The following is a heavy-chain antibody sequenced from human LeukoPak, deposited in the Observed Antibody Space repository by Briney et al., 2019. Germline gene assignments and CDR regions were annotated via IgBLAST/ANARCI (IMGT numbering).Heavy chain of an antibody. CDR2: ISYTGRT. V-gene: IGHV4-61*03. J-gene: IGHJ3*01. CDR1: GGSVNSGDSY. CDR3: ARDLSYSDSSGYYNLDVFDV. D-gene: IGHD3-22*01. Sequence: PSETLSLTCTVSGGSVNSGDSYWSWIRQPPGKGLEWIGYISYTGRTSYNPSLKSRVTMSVDTSKNHFSLKLSSVTAADTAVYYCARDLSYSDSSGYYNLDVFDVWGQGTMVTVSS.